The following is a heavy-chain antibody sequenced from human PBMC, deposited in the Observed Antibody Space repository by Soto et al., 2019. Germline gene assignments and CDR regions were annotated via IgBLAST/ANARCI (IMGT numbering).Heavy chain of an antibody. CDR1: GFTFTNAW. CDR3: ARSFDFWSGYSFDY. J-gene: IGHJ4*02. Sequence: GGSLRLSCAASGFTFTNAWMNWVRQAPGKGLEWVGRIKSKTDGGTIDYAAPVKDRFTISRDDSRDTLYLQMNSLKTEDTAVYYCARSFDFWSGYSFDYWGQGTLVTVSS. D-gene: IGHD3-3*01. V-gene: IGHV3-15*07. CDR2: IKSKTDGGTI.